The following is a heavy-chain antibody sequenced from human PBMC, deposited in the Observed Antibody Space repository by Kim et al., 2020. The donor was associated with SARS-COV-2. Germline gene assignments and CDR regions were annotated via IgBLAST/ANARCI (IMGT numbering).Heavy chain of an antibody. CDR3: AKDSHYDILTGYYPGAFDI. Sequence: GGSLRLSCAASGFTFSSYAMSWVRQAPGKGLEWVSAISGSGGSTYYADSVKGRFTISRDNSKNTLYLQMNSLRAEDTAVYYCAKDSHYDILTGYYPGAFDIWGQGTMVTVSS. J-gene: IGHJ3*02. CDR1: GFTFSSYA. CDR2: ISGSGGST. V-gene: IGHV3-23*01. D-gene: IGHD3-9*01.